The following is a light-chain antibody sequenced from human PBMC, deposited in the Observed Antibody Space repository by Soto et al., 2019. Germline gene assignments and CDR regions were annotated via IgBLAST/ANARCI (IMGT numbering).Light chain of an antibody. V-gene: IGLV2-14*01. Sequence: QSVRKQPASGSGFPGQSITISYTGTSSNVGGYNYVSWYQQHPGKAPKLMIYDVSNRPSGVSNRFSGSKSGNTASLTISGLQAEDEADYYCSSYTSSSTLEGVFGTGTKVTVL. J-gene: IGLJ1*01. CDR1: SSNVGGYNY. CDR2: DVS. CDR3: SSYTSSSTLEGV.